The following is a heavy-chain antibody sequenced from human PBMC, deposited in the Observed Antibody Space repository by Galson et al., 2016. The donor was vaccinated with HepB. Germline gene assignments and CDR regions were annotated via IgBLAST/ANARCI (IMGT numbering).Heavy chain of an antibody. CDR1: GYSFTNYW. CDR3: ARRPPVTGRSGHYFDS. CDR2: ISPGNSDT. J-gene: IGHJ4*02. Sequence: QSGAEVKKPGESLKISCKGSGYSFTNYWIGWVRQMPGKGLEWMGIISPGNSDTRYSPSFQGQVTISVDKAINTAYMQWSSLKASDSGIYYCARRPPVTGRSGHYFDSWGQGTLVTVSS. D-gene: IGHD4-11*01. V-gene: IGHV5-51*01.